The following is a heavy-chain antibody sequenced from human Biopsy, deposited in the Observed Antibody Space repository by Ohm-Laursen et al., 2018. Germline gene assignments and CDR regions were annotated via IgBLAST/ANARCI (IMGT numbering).Heavy chain of an antibody. V-gene: IGHV3-48*01. CDR2: ISRSSSTI. CDR3: ARGVCDTTEFFFGLDV. CDR1: GFKFSTYV. D-gene: IGHD2/OR15-2a*01. J-gene: IGHJ6*02. Sequence: SLRLSCTASGFKFSTYVMSWVRQAPGKGLEWISYISRSSSTIYYADSVKGRFTISRDNGKNSMFLQMSSLTAEDTAVYFCARGVCDTTEFFFGLDVWGQGTTVTVSS.